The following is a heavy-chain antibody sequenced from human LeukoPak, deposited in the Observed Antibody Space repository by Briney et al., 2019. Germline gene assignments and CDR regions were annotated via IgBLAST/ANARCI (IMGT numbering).Heavy chain of an antibody. CDR3: ARLRRGYWYFDL. Sequence: GGSLRLSCAPSGFTFSSHEMQWVRQAPGKGLEWVSYISSSGSTIYYADSVKGRFTISRDNAKNSLYLQMNSLRAEDTAVYYCARLRRGYWYFDLWGRGALVTVSS. V-gene: IGHV3-48*03. D-gene: IGHD3-10*01. CDR2: ISSSGSTI. CDR1: GFTFSSHE. J-gene: IGHJ2*01.